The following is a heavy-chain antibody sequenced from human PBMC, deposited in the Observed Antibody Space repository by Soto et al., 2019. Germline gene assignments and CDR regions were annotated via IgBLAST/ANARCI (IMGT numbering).Heavy chain of an antibody. D-gene: IGHD3-3*01. CDR1: GFTFRSYW. V-gene: IGHV3-74*01. Sequence: GGSLRLSCASSGFTFRSYWMHWVRQAPGKGLVLVSRINSDGSRTSYADSVKGRFNISRENANNTLYMQMNSLRAEETAVYYCGRDRLRFLEWPQVFDIWGQGTLVTVSS. J-gene: IGHJ3*02. CDR2: INSDGSRT. CDR3: GRDRLRFLEWPQVFDI.